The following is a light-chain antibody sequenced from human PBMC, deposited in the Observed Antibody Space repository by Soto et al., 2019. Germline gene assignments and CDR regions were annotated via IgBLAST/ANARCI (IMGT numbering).Light chain of an antibody. CDR3: QQYNYWPT. Sequence: EMVMTQSPATLSVSPGERATLSCRASQSVSTNLAWYQQKPGQAPRLLIYGASTRATGIPARFSGSGSGTEFTLTISSLQSEDFAVYYCQQYNYWPTFGQGTKVEMK. CDR2: GAS. CDR1: QSVSTN. V-gene: IGKV3-15*01. J-gene: IGKJ1*01.